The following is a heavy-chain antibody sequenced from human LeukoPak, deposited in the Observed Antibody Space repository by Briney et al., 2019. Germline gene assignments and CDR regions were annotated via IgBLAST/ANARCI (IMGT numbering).Heavy chain of an antibody. CDR1: GYTFTNYG. Sequence: APVKVSCKASGYTFTNYGVSWVRQAPVQGLEWMGWISPYNGNTIYAQKLQGRVTMTTDTSTSTAYMELRSLRSDDTAVYYCARDLSGYYDSSGSDGFDFWGQGTMLTVSS. CDR2: ISPYNGNT. D-gene: IGHD3-22*01. CDR3: ARDLSGYYDSSGSDGFDF. V-gene: IGHV1-18*01. J-gene: IGHJ3*01.